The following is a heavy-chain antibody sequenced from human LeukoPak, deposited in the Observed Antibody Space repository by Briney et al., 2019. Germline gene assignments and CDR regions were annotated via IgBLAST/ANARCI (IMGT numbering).Heavy chain of an antibody. J-gene: IGHJ6*02. Sequence: GRSLRLSCAASGFTFSSCVMNWVRQAPGKGLEWVSSISDNGVTRYYADSVKGRFTISRDNSDNTVYLQMNSLRAEDTAIYYCAKAPAPYYYYYGMDVWGQGTAVTVSS. CDR3: AKAPAPYYYYYGMDV. CDR2: ISDNGVTR. CDR1: GFTFSSCV. V-gene: IGHV3-23*01.